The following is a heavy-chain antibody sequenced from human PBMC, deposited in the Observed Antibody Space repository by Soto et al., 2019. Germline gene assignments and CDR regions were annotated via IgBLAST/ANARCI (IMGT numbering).Heavy chain of an antibody. CDR1: GGSITSGHW. CDR2: ISLNGDI. CDR3: AARETRTGGPV. D-gene: IGHD2-8*02. V-gene: IGHV4-4*02. J-gene: IGHJ4*03. Sequence: QVQLQESGPGLVESSGTLSLTCAVYGGSITSGHWWTWVRQSPGKGLEWIGEISLNGDINYSPYLKSRVTVSMDMSRNHLSLRLPSVTAADTAVYYFAARETRTGGPVRGPGTVVTVSS.